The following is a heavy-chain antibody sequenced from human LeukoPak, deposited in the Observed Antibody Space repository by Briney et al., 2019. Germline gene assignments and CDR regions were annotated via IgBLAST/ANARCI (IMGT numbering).Heavy chain of an antibody. CDR1: GFIFSSYA. J-gene: IGHJ5*02. CDR3: ASQYYDILTGSYFPFDP. D-gene: IGHD3-9*01. Sequence: GGSLRLSCAASGFIFSSYAMHWVRQAPGKGLEWVAVISYDGRNKYYADSVKGRFTISRDNSKKTLYLQMNSLRAEDTALYYCASQYYDILTGSYFPFDPWGQGTLVTVSS. V-gene: IGHV3-30*04. CDR2: ISYDGRNK.